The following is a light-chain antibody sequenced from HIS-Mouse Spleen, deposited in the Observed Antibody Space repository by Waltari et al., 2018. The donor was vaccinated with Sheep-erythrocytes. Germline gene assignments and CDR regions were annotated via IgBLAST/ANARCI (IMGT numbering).Light chain of an antibody. J-gene: IGLJ2*01. CDR1: HLGDKY. CDR3: QAWDSSIVV. V-gene: IGLV3-1*01. Sequence: SYELTQPPSVSVSPGQTASITCSGDHLGDKYACWYQQKPGQSPVLVIYQDNKRPSGIPERFSGSNSGNTATLTISGTQAMDEADYYCQAWDSSIVVFGGGTKLTVL. CDR2: QDN.